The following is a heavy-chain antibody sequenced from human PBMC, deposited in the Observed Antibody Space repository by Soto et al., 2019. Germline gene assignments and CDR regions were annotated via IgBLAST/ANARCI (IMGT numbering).Heavy chain of an antibody. D-gene: IGHD3-10*01. CDR1: GGSISSGGYY. J-gene: IGHJ6*03. V-gene: IGHV4-31*03. CDR3: ARERKPGAYTYMDS. CDR2: IYYSGST. Sequence: SETLSLTCTVSGGSISSGGYYWSWIRQHPGKGLEWIGYIYYSGSTYYNPSLKSRVTISVDTSKNQFSLKLSSVTAADTAVYYFARERKPGAYTYMDSWGKGPTITVS.